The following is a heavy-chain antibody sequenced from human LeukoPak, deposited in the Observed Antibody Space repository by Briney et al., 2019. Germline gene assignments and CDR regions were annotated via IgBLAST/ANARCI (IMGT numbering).Heavy chain of an antibody. CDR2: IIPIFGTA. J-gene: IGHJ4*02. CDR3: AREGRYGNSGSRNDY. Sequence: ASVKVSCKASGGTFSSYAVSWVRQAPGQGLEWMGGIIPIFGTANYAQKFQGRVTITTDESTSTAYMELSSLRSEDTAVYYCAREGRYGNSGSRNDYWGQGTLVTVSS. D-gene: IGHD1-26*01. V-gene: IGHV1-69*05. CDR1: GGTFSSYA.